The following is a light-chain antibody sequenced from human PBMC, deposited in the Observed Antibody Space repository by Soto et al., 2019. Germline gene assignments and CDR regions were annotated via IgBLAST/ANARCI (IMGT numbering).Light chain of an antibody. CDR2: GTS. CDR3: PPYGSSALT. V-gene: IGKV3-20*01. CDR1: QSVSSSY. J-gene: IGKJ4*01. Sequence: EIVLTQSPGTLSLSPGERATLSCRASQSVSSSYLVWYQQRPGQPPRLLIYGTSNRAAGIPDRFTGTGSGTDFTLTIYRLEPEDAAVYYRPPYGSSALTFRRGTKV.